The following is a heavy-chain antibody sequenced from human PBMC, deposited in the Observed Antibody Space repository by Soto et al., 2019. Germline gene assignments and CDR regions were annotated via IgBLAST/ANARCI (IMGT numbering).Heavy chain of an antibody. CDR3: AKGDNLGPKTGYAFDP. V-gene: IGHV4-38-2*01. J-gene: IGHJ5*02. D-gene: IGHD5-12*01. CDR1: GYSISSGYY. CDR2: IYHSGST. Sequence: LSLTCAVSGYSISSGYYWGWIRQPPGKGLEWIGSIYHSGSTYYNPSLKSRVTISVDTSNNQFSLQLNSVTPEDTAVYFCAKGDNLGPKTGYAFDPWGQGIMVTVS.